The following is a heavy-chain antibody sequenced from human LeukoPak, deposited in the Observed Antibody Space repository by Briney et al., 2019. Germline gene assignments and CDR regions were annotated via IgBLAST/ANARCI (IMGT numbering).Heavy chain of an antibody. CDR3: AKADYTHLFDY. J-gene: IGHJ4*02. Sequence: SRSLRLSCAASGFTFDDYAMHWVRQAPGKGLEWVSGISWNSGSIGYADSVKGRFTISRDNAKNSLYLQMNSLRAEDTALYYCAKADYTHLFDYWGQGTLVTVSS. CDR2: ISWNSGSI. D-gene: IGHD2-2*02. CDR1: GFTFDDYA. V-gene: IGHV3-9*01.